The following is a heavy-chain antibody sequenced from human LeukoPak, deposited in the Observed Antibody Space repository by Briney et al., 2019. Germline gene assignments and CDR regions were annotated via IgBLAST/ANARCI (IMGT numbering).Heavy chain of an antibody. CDR2: ISGSDYST. CDR3: AKADYYYYMDV. V-gene: IGHV3-23*01. Sequence: GGSLRLSCAPSGFTFSSYAMNWVRQAPGKRLEWVSAISGSDYSTYYADSVKGRFTISRDDSKNTLYLQMNSLRAEDTAVYYCAKADYYYYMDVWGKGTTVTVSS. CDR1: GFTFSSYA. J-gene: IGHJ6*03.